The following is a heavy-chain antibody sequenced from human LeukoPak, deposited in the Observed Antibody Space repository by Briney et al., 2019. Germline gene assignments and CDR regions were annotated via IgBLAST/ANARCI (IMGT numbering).Heavy chain of an antibody. CDR1: GFTFSSYG. J-gene: IGHJ4*02. CDR2: IKSKTDGGTT. Sequence: GGSLRLSCAASGFTFSSYGMHWVRQAPGKGLEWVGRIKSKTDGGTTDYAAPVKGRFTISRDDSKNTLYLQMNSLKTEDTAVYYCTTQVLRFGGFWGQGTLVTVSS. V-gene: IGHV3-15*01. D-gene: IGHD3-10*01. CDR3: TTQVLRFGGF.